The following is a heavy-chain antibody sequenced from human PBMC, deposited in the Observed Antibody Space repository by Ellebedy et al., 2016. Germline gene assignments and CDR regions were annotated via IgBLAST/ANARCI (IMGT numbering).Heavy chain of an antibody. Sequence: GESLKISXAASGFTFRDYAMAWVRQAPGKGLEWVSTASGIGGNTYSADSVQGRFTISRDDSKNTVYLQMNSLRAEDTAVYYCASLDSRPHKNYFEYWGQGTLVTVSS. J-gene: IGHJ4*02. CDR1: GFTFRDYA. V-gene: IGHV3-23*01. CDR3: ASLDSRPHKNYFEY. D-gene: IGHD4-11*01. CDR2: ASGIGGNT.